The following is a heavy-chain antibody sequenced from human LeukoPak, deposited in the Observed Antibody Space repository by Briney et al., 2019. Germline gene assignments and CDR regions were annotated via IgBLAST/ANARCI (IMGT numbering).Heavy chain of an antibody. CDR1: GFTFSSYA. V-gene: IGHV3-30*04. Sequence: GGSLRLSCAASGFTFSSYAMHWVRQAPGKGLEWVAVISYDGSNKYYADSVKGRFTISRDNSKNTLYLQMNSLRAEDTAVYYCAKVGVEFVVVPAAHVDYWGQGTLVTVSS. CDR2: ISYDGSNK. D-gene: IGHD2-2*01. CDR3: AKVGVEFVVVPAAHVDY. J-gene: IGHJ4*02.